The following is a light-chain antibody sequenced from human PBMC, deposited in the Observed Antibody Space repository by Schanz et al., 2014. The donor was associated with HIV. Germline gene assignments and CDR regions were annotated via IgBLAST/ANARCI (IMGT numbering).Light chain of an antibody. V-gene: IGLV2-14*03. CDR1: SSDVGGYNF. Sequence: QSALTQPASVSGSPGQSITISCTGTSSDVGGYNFVSWYQQHPGKVPKLMIYDVNIRPSGVSNRFSGSKSGNTASLTISGLQAEDEADYYCNSYTRTSTPVFGGGTKLTVL. CDR3: NSYTRTSTPV. J-gene: IGLJ2*01. CDR2: DVN.